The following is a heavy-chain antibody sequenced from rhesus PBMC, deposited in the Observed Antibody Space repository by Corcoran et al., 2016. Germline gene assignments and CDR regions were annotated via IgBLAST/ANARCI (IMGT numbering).Heavy chain of an antibody. Sequence: QVQLQESGPGLVKPSETLSLTCAVPAGSISVGYGWSWLLQPPGKGLEWFGSICGSSGNTYYNPSLKSRVTISADTSKNQCSLKRSSVTAAETAVYYCARGWNGFDYWGQGGLVTVSS. J-gene: IGHJ4*01. V-gene: IGHV4-127*01. D-gene: IGHD1-32*01. CDR3: ARGWNGFDY. CDR2: ICGSSGNT. CDR1: AGSISVGYG.